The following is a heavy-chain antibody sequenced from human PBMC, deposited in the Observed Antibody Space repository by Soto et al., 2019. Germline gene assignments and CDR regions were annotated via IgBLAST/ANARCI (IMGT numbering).Heavy chain of an antibody. Sequence: QEQLVQSGPEVKKPGSSVKVSCKDSGGLFSSFAISWVRQAPGQGLEWLGGIIPVFGTTNYAEKFQGRVTITANESTNTAYMELCGRRSGDTAIYYCGRGGGPYVWFNEFWGQGTLVTVSS. CDR1: GGLFSSFA. J-gene: IGHJ4*02. D-gene: IGHD3-16*01. CDR3: GRGGGPYVWFNEF. CDR2: IIPVFGTT. V-gene: IGHV1-69*01.